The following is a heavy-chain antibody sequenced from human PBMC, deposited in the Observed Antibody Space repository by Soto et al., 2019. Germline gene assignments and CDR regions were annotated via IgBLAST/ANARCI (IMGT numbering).Heavy chain of an antibody. D-gene: IGHD2-2*02. Sequence: EVQLVESGGGLVKPGGSLRLSCAASGFTFSSYSMNWVRQAPGKGLEWVSSISSSSSYIYYADSVKGRFTIYRDNAKNSLYLKMNSLRAEDTAVYYCARYCSSTSCYSYYGMHVWGQGTTVTVSS. CDR1: GFTFSSYS. CDR3: ARYCSSTSCYSYYGMHV. J-gene: IGHJ6*02. V-gene: IGHV3-21*01. CDR2: ISSSSSYI.